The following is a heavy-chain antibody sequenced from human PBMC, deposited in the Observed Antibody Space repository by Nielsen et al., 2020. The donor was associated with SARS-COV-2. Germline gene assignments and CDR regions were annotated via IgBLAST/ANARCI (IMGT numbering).Heavy chain of an antibody. J-gene: IGHJ4*02. CDR1: GASMSSGDYH. D-gene: IGHD3-16*01. V-gene: IGHV4-30-4*01. Sequence: SETLSLTCTVSGASMSSGDYHWSWIRQTPGKGLEWLAFISYSGITYYNPSLKSRVTISQDTSKNQFSLKLTSVTAADTAVYYCARGGSYFDYWGQGTLVTVSS. CDR2: ISYSGIT. CDR3: ARGGSYFDY.